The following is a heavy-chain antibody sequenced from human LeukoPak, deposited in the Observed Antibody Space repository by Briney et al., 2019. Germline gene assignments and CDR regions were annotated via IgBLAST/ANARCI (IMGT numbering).Heavy chain of an antibody. CDR2: IYRGGST. CDR3: ARFRDRTIDDAFDI. J-gene: IGHJ3*02. Sequence: GGSLRLSCAASGFIVSSNHMSWVRQAPGKGLEWVSVIYRGGSTYSADSVKGRFSISRHNSKNTVSLQLNRLRPEDTAVYYCARFRDRTIDDAFDIWGQGTMVTVSS. V-gene: IGHV3-53*04. D-gene: IGHD1-14*01. CDR1: GFIVSSNH.